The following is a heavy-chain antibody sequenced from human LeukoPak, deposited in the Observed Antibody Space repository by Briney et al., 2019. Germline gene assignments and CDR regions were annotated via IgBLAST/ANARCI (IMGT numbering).Heavy chain of an antibody. Sequence: SETLSLTCTVSGGSISSSSYYWGWIRQPPGKGLEWIGSIYHSGSTYYNPSLKSRVTISVDTSKNQFSLKLSSVTAADTAVYYCARDQSRYSSSWHHGGQDYWGQGTLVTVSS. CDR2: IYHSGST. CDR3: ARDQSRYSSSWHHGGQDY. CDR1: GGSISSSSYY. V-gene: IGHV4-39*07. D-gene: IGHD6-13*01. J-gene: IGHJ4*02.